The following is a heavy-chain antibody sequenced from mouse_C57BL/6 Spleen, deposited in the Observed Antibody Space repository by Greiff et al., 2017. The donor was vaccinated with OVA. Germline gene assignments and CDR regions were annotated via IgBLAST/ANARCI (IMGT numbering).Heavy chain of an antibody. CDR2: INPGSGGT. CDR1: GYAFTNYL. CDR3: ARGLLRGY. D-gene: IGHD2-3*01. V-gene: IGHV1-54*01. Sequence: QVQLKESGAELVRPGTSVKVSCKASGYAFTNYLIEWVKQRPGQGLEWIGVINPGSGGTNYNEKFKGKATLTADKSSSTAYMQLSSLTSEDSAVYFCARGLLRGYWGQGTTLTVSS. J-gene: IGHJ2*01.